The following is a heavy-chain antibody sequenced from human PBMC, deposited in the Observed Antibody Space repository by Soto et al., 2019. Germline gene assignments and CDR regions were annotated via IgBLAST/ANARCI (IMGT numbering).Heavy chain of an antibody. CDR3: ARGEYYGSGSYFYYFDY. V-gene: IGHV4-34*01. J-gene: IGHJ4*02. CDR2: INHSGST. Sequence: SETLSLTCAVYGGSFSGYYWSWIRQPPGKGLEWIGEINHSGSTNYNPSLKSRVTISVDTSKNQFSLKLSSVTAADTAVYYCARGEYYGSGSYFYYFDYWGQGTLVTVSS. D-gene: IGHD3-10*01. CDR1: GGSFSGYY.